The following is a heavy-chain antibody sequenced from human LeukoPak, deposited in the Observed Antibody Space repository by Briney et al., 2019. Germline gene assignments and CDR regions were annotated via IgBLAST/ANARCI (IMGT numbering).Heavy chain of an antibody. CDR2: ISAYNGNT. D-gene: IGHD6-19*01. CDR1: GYTLTSNG. Sequence: EASVKVSCKASGYTLTSNGISWVRQVPGQGLEWVGWISAYNGNTNCAQKFQGRVTMTTDTSTSAAYMELRSLRSDDTAVYYCARDQQSLDPARHGFDYWGQGTLVTVSS. CDR3: ARDQQSLDPARHGFDY. V-gene: IGHV1-18*01. J-gene: IGHJ4*02.